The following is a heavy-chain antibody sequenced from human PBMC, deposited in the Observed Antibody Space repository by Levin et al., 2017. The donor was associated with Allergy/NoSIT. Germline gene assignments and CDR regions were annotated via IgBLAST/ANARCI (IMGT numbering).Heavy chain of an antibody. J-gene: IGHJ4*02. CDR3: ARATYENYDILTGYPRYFDY. Sequence: SETLSLTCAVYGGSFSGYYWSWIRQPPGKGLEWIGEINHSGSTNYNPSLKSRVTISVDTSKNQFSLKLSSVTAADTAVYYCARATYENYDILTGYPRYFDYWGQGTLVTVSS. CDR1: GGSFSGYY. D-gene: IGHD3-9*01. CDR2: INHSGST. V-gene: IGHV4-34*01.